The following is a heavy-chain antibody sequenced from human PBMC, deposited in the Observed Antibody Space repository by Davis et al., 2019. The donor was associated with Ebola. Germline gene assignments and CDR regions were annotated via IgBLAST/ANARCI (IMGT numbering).Heavy chain of an antibody. V-gene: IGHV3-30*18. CDR1: EFTFSSYG. CDR3: AKDTTNIWFDI. D-gene: IGHD1-26*01. J-gene: IGHJ3*02. CDR2: ISYDGSNK. Sequence: GESLKISCAASEFTFSSYGMHWVRQAPGKGLEWVAVISYDGSNKYYADSVKGRFTISRDNSRNTLSLQMNGLRVEDTAIYYCAKDTTNIWFDIWGQGTMVTVSS.